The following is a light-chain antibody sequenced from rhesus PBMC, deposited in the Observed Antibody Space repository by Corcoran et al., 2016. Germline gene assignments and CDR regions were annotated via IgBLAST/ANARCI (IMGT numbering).Light chain of an antibody. CDR2: SAS. CDR1: QGISSS. J-gene: IGKJ4*01. V-gene: IGKV1-28*03. Sequence: DIQMTQSPSSLSASVGDTVTITCRASQGISSSLNWFQQKPGKAPKLLIYSASSLQSGAPSRFSGSGSGTDFTLTISSLQPEDFAAYYCQQHNSHPLTFGGGTKVELK. CDR3: QQHNSHPLT.